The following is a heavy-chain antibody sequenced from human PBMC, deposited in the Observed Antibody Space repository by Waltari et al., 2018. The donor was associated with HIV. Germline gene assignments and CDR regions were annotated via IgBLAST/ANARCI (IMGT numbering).Heavy chain of an antibody. Sequence: QVQLVQSGAEVKKPGSSVKVSCKASGGTFSSYAISWVRQAPGQGLEWMGGIIPIFGTANYAQKCQGRATITADKSTSTAYMELSSLRSEDTAVYYCARDFEYYYDSSGHPDYWGQGTLVTVSS. D-gene: IGHD3-22*01. CDR2: IIPIFGTA. V-gene: IGHV1-69*06. J-gene: IGHJ4*02. CDR3: ARDFEYYYDSSGHPDY. CDR1: GGTFSSYA.